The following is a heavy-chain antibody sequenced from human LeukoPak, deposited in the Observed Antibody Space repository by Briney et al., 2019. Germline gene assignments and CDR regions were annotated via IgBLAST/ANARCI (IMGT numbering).Heavy chain of an antibody. Sequence: GESLKISCKGSGYSFTSYWIAWVRQMPGRGLEWMGIIYPGDSDTRYSPSFQGQVTISADKSISTAYLQWSSLKASDTAMYYCAIPLGTTGEYGDYWGQGTLVTVSS. D-gene: IGHD1-7*01. V-gene: IGHV5-51*01. CDR2: IYPGDSDT. J-gene: IGHJ4*02. CDR1: GYSFTSYW. CDR3: AIPLGTTGEYGDY.